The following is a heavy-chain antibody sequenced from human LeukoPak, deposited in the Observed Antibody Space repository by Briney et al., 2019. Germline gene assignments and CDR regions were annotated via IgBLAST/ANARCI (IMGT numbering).Heavy chain of an antibody. J-gene: IGHJ4*02. CDR2: INPSGGST. CDR1: GYTFTSYY. V-gene: IGHV1-46*01. CDR3: ARHNSGYGPFDY. D-gene: IGHD5-12*01. Sequence: ASLKVSCKASGYTFTSYYMHWVRQAPGQGLEWMGIINPSGGSTSYAQKFQGRVTMTRDTSTSTVYMELSSLRSEDTAVYYCARHNSGYGPFDYWGQGTLVTVSS.